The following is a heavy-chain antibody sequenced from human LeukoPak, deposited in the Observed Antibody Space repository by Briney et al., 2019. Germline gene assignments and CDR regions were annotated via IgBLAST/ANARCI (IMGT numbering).Heavy chain of an antibody. Sequence: SETLSLTCTVSGGSISSSYYWGWIRQPPGKGLEWIGSIYYSGSTYYNPSLKSRVTISVDTSKSQFSLKLSSVTAADTAVYYCARVYSSGWGYYFDYWGQGTLVTVSS. V-gene: IGHV4-39*07. CDR2: IYYSGST. D-gene: IGHD6-19*01. CDR3: ARVYSSGWGYYFDY. CDR1: GGSISSSYY. J-gene: IGHJ4*02.